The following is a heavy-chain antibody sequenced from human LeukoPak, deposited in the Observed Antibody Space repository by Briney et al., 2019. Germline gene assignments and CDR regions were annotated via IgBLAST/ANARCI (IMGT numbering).Heavy chain of an antibody. CDR2: INHSGGT. CDR1: GGSFRGYY. D-gene: IGHD2-2*01. Sequence: SETLSLTCAVYGGSFRGYYWSWIRQPPGKGLEWIGEINHSGGTNYNPSLKSRVTISVDTSKNQFALKLSSVTAADTAVYYCARGCLEGYCSSTSHGRTMDVWGQGTTVTVSS. CDR3: ARGCLEGYCSSTSHGRTMDV. J-gene: IGHJ6*02. V-gene: IGHV4-34*01.